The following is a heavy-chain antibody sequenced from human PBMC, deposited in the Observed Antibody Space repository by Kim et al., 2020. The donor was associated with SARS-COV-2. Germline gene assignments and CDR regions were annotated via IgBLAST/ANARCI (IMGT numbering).Heavy chain of an antibody. CDR3: TRGPPDAWVLHVT. J-gene: IGHJ5*02. CDR2: IATHTGTS. D-gene: IGHD1-1*01. V-gene: IGHV4-34*01. CDR1: GGSLGNSF. Sequence: SETLSLTCAVYGGSLGNSFWGWVRQPPGQGLEWIGAIATHTGTSQYNPSLKSRVTISLDTSQREVSLNLDSVTAAATAAYFCTRGPPDAWVLHVTWGPG.